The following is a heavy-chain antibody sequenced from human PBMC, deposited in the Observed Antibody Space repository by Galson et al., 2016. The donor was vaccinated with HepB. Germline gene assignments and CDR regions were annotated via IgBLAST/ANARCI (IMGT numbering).Heavy chain of an antibody. CDR2: IKQDGSEK. Sequence: SLRLSCAASGFTFSSYSMSWVRQAPGKGLEWVANIKQDGSEKYYVDSVKSRFTISRDNAKNSLYLQMNSLRAEDTAVYYCARDFDPFDPWGQGTLVTVSS. CDR3: ARDFDPFDP. J-gene: IGHJ5*02. D-gene: IGHD3-9*01. CDR1: GFTFSSYS. V-gene: IGHV3-7*01.